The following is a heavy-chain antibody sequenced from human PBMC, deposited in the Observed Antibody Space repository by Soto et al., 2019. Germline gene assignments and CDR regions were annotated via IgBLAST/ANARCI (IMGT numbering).Heavy chain of an antibody. CDR2: IIPILGIA. CDR3: ARDEPYDSSGWYYYGMDV. Sequence: GASVKVSCKASGGTFSSYTISWVRQAPGQGLEWMGRIIPILGIANYAQKFQGRVTITADKSTSTAYMELSSLRSEDTAVYYCARDEPYDSSGWYYYGMDVWGQGTTVTVSS. J-gene: IGHJ6*02. V-gene: IGHV1-69*04. CDR1: GGTFSSYT. D-gene: IGHD3-22*01.